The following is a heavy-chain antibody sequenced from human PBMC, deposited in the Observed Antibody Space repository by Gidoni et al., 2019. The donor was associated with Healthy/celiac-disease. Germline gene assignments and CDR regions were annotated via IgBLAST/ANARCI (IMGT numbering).Heavy chain of an antibody. J-gene: IGHJ4*02. V-gene: IGHV4-39*01. CDR1: GGSISSSSYY. D-gene: IGHD1-20*01. CDR3: ARLRYNWNDVPYFDY. Sequence: LQLPASGPGLVKPSATLSLACAVSGGSISSSSYYWGWIRQPPGKGLEGIGSIYYSGSTYYNPSLKSRVTISVDTSKNQFSLKLSSVTAADTAVYYCARLRYNWNDVPYFDYWGQGTLVTVSS. CDR2: IYYSGST.